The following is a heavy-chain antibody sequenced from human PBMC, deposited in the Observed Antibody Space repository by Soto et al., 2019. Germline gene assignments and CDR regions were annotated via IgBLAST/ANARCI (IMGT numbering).Heavy chain of an antibody. CDR3: ARGQGGSYYSAFDI. V-gene: IGHV1-8*01. J-gene: IGHJ3*02. D-gene: IGHD1-26*01. CDR1: GYTFTSYD. CDR2: MSPNSGNT. Sequence: ASVKVSCKASGYTFTSYDTNWVRQATGQGLEWMGWMSPNSGNTGYAQKFQGRVTMTRNTSISTAYMELSSLRSEDTAVYYCARGQGGSYYSAFDIWGQGTMVTVSS.